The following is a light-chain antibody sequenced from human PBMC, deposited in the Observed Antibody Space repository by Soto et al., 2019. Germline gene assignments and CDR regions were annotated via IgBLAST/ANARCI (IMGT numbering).Light chain of an antibody. CDR3: QQANSFPLT. CDR2: AAS. V-gene: IGKV1-12*01. J-gene: IGKJ4*01. Sequence: DIPMTHSPSSVSAFVGDRVTITCRASQDISRWLAWYQQKPGKAPKLLIYAASSLQTGVSSRFSGSGSGTDFTLTISSLQPEDFATYYCQQANSFPLTFGGGTKVEIK. CDR1: QDISRW.